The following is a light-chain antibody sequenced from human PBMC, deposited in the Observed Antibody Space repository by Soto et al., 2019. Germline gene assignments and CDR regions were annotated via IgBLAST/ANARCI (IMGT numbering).Light chain of an antibody. Sequence: QSVLTQPASVSGSPGQSITISCTGTSGDIGSYNRVSWYQQHPGKAPKLIIYEVTDRPSGVSNRSSGPKSGNTASLTISGLQAEDEAEYYCSSYTNINTRACVFGTGTKLTVL. CDR1: SGDIGSYNR. V-gene: IGLV2-14*01. CDR2: EVT. J-gene: IGLJ1*01. CDR3: SSYTNINTRACV.